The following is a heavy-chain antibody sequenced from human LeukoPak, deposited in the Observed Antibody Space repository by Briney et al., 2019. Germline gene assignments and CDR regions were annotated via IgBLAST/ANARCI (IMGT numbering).Heavy chain of an antibody. V-gene: IGHV1-45*02. D-gene: IGHD3-22*01. CDR3: ASSVDSYDSSAYSYYFDY. CDR1: GYTFTYRY. CDR2: ITPFNGNT. Sequence: SVKVSCKASGYTFTYRYLHWVRQAPGQALEWMGWITPFNGNTNYAQKFQDRVTITRDRSMSTAYMELSSLRPEDTAMYYCASSVDSYDSSAYSYYFDYWGQGTLVTVSS. J-gene: IGHJ4*02.